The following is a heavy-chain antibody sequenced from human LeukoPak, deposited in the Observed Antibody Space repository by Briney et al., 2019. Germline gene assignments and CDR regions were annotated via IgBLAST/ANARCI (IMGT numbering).Heavy chain of an antibody. Sequence: GGSLRLPCAASGFTFSSYSMNWVRQARGKGLEWVTSISSSSSYIYYADSVKGPFNNSRDNAKHSLYLQMNRLRAEDTAVYYCAIDSGYCSSTSCYDWFDLWGQGTLVTVS. CDR1: GFTFSSYS. D-gene: IGHD2-2*03. V-gene: IGHV3-21*01. J-gene: IGHJ5*02. CDR2: ISSSSSYI. CDR3: AIDSGYCSSTSCYDWFDL.